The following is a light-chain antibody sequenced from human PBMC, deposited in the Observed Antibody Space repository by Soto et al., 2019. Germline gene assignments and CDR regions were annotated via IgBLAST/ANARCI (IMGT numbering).Light chain of an antibody. J-gene: IGKJ2*01. CDR3: LQDYNYPYT. CDR1: QGIRNN. CDR2: AAS. Sequence: AIQMTQSPSSLSASVGDRVAITCWASQGIRNNLGWYQQKPGKAPKLLIYAASSLQSGVPSRFSGSGSGTAFTLTISSLQPEDFATYFCLQDYNYPYTFGQGTKLEIK. V-gene: IGKV1-6*01.